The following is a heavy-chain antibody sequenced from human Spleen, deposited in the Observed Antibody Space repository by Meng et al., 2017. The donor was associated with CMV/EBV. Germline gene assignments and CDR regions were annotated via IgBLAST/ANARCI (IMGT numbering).Heavy chain of an antibody. V-gene: IGHV3-23*01. CDR2: ISGNGGNT. CDR3: AKRRGANSGDFDY. D-gene: IGHD4-23*01. CDR1: GFTVSSNY. J-gene: IGHJ4*02. Sequence: GGSLRLSCAASGFTVSSNYMSWVRQAPGKGLEWVSAISGNGGNTYHADSVKGRFTISRDNSKNTVHLQMNSLRVEDTAVYYCAKRRGANSGDFDYWGQGTLVTVSS.